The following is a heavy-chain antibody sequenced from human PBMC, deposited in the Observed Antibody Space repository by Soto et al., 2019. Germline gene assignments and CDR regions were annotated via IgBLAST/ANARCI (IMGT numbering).Heavy chain of an antibody. CDR2: IYSGGST. V-gene: IGHV3-66*01. CDR1: GFTVSSNY. Sequence: PGGSLRLSCAASGFTVSSNYMSWVRQAPGKGLEWASVIYSGGSTYYADSVKGRFTISRDNSKNTLYLQMNSLRAEDTAVYYCARASRYYYESSSYRYSFDYCGQRTVVTVSS. J-gene: IGHJ4*02. D-gene: IGHD3-22*01. CDR3: ARASRYYYESSSYRYSFDY.